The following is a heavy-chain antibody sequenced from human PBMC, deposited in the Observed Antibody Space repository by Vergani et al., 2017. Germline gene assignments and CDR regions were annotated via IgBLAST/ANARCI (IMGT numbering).Heavy chain of an antibody. CDR3: VKDIAASGNYWYFDL. D-gene: IGHD6-13*01. Sequence: EVQLVESGGGVVRPGGSLRLSCVASGFTFDDYGMSWVRQVPGKELEWVSGMNWNGGVTGYVDSVKGRFTISRDNAKNSLYLQMNSLRAEDTALYYCVKDIAASGNYWYFDLWGRGTLVTVSS. CDR2: MNWNGGVT. V-gene: IGHV3-20*04. CDR1: GFTFDDYG. J-gene: IGHJ2*01.